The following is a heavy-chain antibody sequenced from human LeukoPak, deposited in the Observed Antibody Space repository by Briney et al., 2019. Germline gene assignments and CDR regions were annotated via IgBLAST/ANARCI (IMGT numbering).Heavy chain of an antibody. Sequence: ASVKVSCKASGHTFTGYYIHWVRQAPGQGLEWMGWIYPNSGGTHYAQKFQGRVTMTRDTSISTVYMELSRLRSDDTAAYYCARDASRTNFDPWGQGILVTVSS. D-gene: IGHD2-2*01. CDR2: IYPNSGGT. CDR1: GHTFTGYY. V-gene: IGHV1-2*02. J-gene: IGHJ5*02. CDR3: ARDASRTNFDP.